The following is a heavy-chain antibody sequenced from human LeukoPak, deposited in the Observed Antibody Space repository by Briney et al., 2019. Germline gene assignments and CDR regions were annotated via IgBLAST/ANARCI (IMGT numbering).Heavy chain of an antibody. CDR2: IYYSGST. CDR1: GGSISSTSYY. D-gene: IGHD3-16*02. CDR3: ARAPYDYVWGSYRPYYFDY. V-gene: IGHV4-39*07. Sequence: PSETLSLTCTVSGGSISSTSYYWGWIRQPPGKGLEWIGSIYYSGSTYYNPSLKSRVAISADRSKNQFSLKLSSVTAADTAVYYCARAPYDYVWGSYRPYYFDYWGQGTLVTVSS. J-gene: IGHJ4*02.